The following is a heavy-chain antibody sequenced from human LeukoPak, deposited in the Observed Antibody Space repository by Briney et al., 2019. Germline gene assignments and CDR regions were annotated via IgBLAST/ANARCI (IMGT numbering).Heavy chain of an antibody. CDR1: GYSFTSYG. Sequence: ASVKVSCKTSGYSFTSYGISWVRQAPGQGLEWMGRISVYNGHTNYAQKFQGRVTMTRDTSISTAYMELSRLRSDDTAVYYCARDRSYYDSSGYYEEYYFDYWGQGTLVTVSS. J-gene: IGHJ4*02. CDR3: ARDRSYYDSSGYYEEYYFDY. D-gene: IGHD3-22*01. CDR2: ISVYNGHT. V-gene: IGHV1-18*01.